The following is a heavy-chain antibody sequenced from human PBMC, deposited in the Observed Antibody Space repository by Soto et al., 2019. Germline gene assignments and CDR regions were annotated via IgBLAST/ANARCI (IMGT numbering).Heavy chain of an antibody. Sequence: QPGGSLRLSCAASGFTFSTYGIHWVRQAPGKGLEWVSFISFDASIKNYAESVKGRFTISRDNSKNTLYVQMNSLRAEDTAVYYCATSPLIEYTDSSQHYFDFWGQGTLVTVSS. CDR3: ATSPLIEYTDSSQHYFDF. CDR2: ISFDASIK. CDR1: GFTFSTYG. J-gene: IGHJ4*02. V-gene: IGHV3-30*03. D-gene: IGHD6-6*01.